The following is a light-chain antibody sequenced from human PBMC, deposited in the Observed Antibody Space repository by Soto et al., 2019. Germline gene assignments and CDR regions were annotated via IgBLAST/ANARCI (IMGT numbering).Light chain of an antibody. CDR2: GNS. CDR3: QSYDSSLSGGV. V-gene: IGLV1-40*01. CDR1: SSKNGAGYD. J-gene: IGLJ1*01. Sequence: QSVLTQPPSVSGAPGQRVTISCTGSSSKNGAGYDVHWYQQLPGTAPKLLIYGNSNRPSGVPDRFSGSKSGTSASLAITGLQAEDEADYYCQSYDSSLSGGVFGTGTKVTVL.